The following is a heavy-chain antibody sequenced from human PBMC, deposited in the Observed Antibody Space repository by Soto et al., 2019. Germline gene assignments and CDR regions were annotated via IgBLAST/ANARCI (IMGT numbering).Heavy chain of an antibody. D-gene: IGHD6-13*01. CDR1: GGSISSGGYY. CDR3: ARAKKGIAAAENWFDP. Sequence: SETLSLTCAVSGGSISSGGYYWSWIRQHPGKGLEWIGYIYYSGSTYYNPSLKSRVTISVDTSKNQFSLKLSSVTAADTAVYYCARAKKGIAAAENWFDPWGQGTLVTVSS. V-gene: IGHV4-31*11. J-gene: IGHJ5*02. CDR2: IYYSGST.